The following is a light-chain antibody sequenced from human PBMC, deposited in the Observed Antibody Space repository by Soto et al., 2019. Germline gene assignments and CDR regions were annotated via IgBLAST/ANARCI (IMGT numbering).Light chain of an antibody. CDR1: QSISNW. CDR2: HAS. CDR3: QQYTGPPTT. J-gene: IGKJ5*01. V-gene: IGKV1-5*01. Sequence: DIQLTQSPSTLPASVGDRVTLTCRASQSISNWLAWYQQKPGTAPKVLIYHASNLQSGVPSRFSGSGSGTEFTLTITRLEPEDSAVYFCQQYTGPPTTFGQGTRLEIK.